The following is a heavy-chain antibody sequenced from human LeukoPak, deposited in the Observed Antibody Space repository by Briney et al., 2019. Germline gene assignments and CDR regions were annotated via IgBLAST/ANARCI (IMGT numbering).Heavy chain of an antibody. D-gene: IGHD3-10*01. J-gene: IGHJ4*02. CDR2: IYTSGST. Sequence: PSETLSLTCTVSGGSISSYYWSWIRQPAGKGLEWIGRIYTSGSTNYNPSLKSRVTMSVDTSKNQFSLKLSSVTAADTAVYYCAREDRSTVVRGIVVGPLDYWGQGTLVTVSS. CDR1: GGSISSYY. V-gene: IGHV4-4*07. CDR3: AREDRSTVVRGIVVGPLDY.